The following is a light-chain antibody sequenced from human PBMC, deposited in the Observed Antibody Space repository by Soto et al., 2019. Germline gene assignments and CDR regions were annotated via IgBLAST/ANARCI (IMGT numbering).Light chain of an antibody. CDR1: QSVLYSSNNKNY. V-gene: IGKV4-1*01. Sequence: DIVMTQSPDSLAVSLGERATINCKSSQSVLYSSNNKNYLAWYQQKPGQPPKLLIYWASTRESGVPDRFSGSGSVTDFTLTISILQAEDVAVYYCQQYSSTPPPFGQRTKLEIQ. CDR2: WAS. J-gene: IGKJ2*01. CDR3: QQYSSTPPP.